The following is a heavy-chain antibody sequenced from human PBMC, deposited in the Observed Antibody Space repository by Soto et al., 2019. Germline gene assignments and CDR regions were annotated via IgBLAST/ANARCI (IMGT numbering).Heavy chain of an antibody. CDR1: GGSISSSSYY. CDR2: IHYGGST. CDR3: ARHQHWLVQPCFDY. V-gene: IGHV4-39*01. D-gene: IGHD6-19*01. Sequence: QLQLQESGPGLVKPSETLSLTCTVSGGSISSSSYYWGWIRQPPGKGLEWIGSIHYGGSTYYNPSLKSRVTISVDTSKNQFSLKRSSVTAADTAVYYCARHQHWLVQPCFDYWGQGTLVTVSS. J-gene: IGHJ4*02.